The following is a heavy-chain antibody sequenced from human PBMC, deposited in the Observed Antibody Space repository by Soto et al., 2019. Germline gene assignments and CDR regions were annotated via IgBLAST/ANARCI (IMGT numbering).Heavy chain of an antibody. CDR3: ARVSHDSSPS. V-gene: IGHV4-31*03. D-gene: IGHD3-22*01. J-gene: IGHJ3*01. Sequence: SETLSLTCTVSGGSISSGGYYWSWIRQHPGKGLEWIGYIYYSGSTYYNPSLKSRVTISVDTSKNQFSLKLNSVTPEDTAVYYCARVSHDSSPSWGQGTMVTVSS. CDR2: IYYSGST. CDR1: GGSISSGGYY.